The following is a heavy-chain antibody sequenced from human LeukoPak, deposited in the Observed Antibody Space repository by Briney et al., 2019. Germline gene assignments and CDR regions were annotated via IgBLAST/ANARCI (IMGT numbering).Heavy chain of an antibody. CDR1: GFTFSSYW. D-gene: IGHD3-3*02. J-gene: IGHJ4*02. CDR3: AREVELFWGINPPIDY. Sequence: GGSLRLSCAASGFTFSSYWMSWVRQAPGKGLEWVANIKQDVSEKYYVDSVKGRFTISRDNAKNSLYLQMNSLRAEDTAVYYCAREVELFWGINPPIDYWGQGTLVTVSS. CDR2: IKQDVSEK. V-gene: IGHV3-7*01.